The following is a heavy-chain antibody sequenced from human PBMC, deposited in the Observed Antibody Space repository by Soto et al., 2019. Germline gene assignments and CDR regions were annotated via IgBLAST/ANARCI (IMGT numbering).Heavy chain of an antibody. D-gene: IGHD6-13*01. CDR1: GGTFSSYT. CDR3: TRDSGFEGYGYFDY. CDR2: IIPILGIA. J-gene: IGHJ4*02. V-gene: IGHV1-69*02. Sequence: QVQLVQSGAEVKKPGSSVKVSCKASGGTFSSYTISWVRQAPGQGLEWMGRIIPILGIANYAQKFQGRVTITADKSTSTAYMELSSLRSEDQAVYYCTRDSGFEGYGYFDYWGQGTLVTVSS.